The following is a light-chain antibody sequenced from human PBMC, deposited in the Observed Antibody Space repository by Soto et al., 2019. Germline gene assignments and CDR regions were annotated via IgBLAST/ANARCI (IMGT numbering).Light chain of an antibody. J-gene: IGLJ1*01. CDR3: SSFTSRHTYV. CDR2: DVS. V-gene: IGLV2-14*01. Sequence: QSALTQPASMSGSPGQSTIISCTGTSSDIGGYNYVSWYQQLPGEAPKLIIYDVSDRPSGVSTRFSGSKSGNTASLTISGLQAEDEGDYYCSSFTSRHTYVFGTGTKVTVL. CDR1: SSDIGGYNY.